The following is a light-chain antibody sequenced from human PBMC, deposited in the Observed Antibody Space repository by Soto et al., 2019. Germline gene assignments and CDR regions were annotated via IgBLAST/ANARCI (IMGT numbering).Light chain of an antibody. J-gene: IGKJ4*01. V-gene: IGKV3-15*01. CDR1: QSVSSS. CDR2: DTS. Sequence: EIVVTQSPATLSVSPGERVTLSCRASQSVSSSLAWYQQRPGQAPRLLIYDTSTRAAGIAARFSGSGSGTEFTLTLSSLQSEDFAVYYCQQYNNWPLTFGGGTKVDIK. CDR3: QQYNNWPLT.